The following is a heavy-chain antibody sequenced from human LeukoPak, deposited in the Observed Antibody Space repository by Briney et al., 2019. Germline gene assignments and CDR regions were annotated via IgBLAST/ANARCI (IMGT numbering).Heavy chain of an antibody. J-gene: IGHJ5*02. Sequence: SETLSLTCTVSGGSISSSSYYWGWIRQPPGKRLEWIGSIYYSGSTYYNPSLKSRVTISVDTSKNQFSLKLSSVTAADTAVYYCARDPVVADYDFWSGFRNWFDPWGQGTLVTVSS. CDR2: IYYSGST. CDR3: ARDPVVADYDFWSGFRNWFDP. V-gene: IGHV4-39*02. D-gene: IGHD3-3*01. CDR1: GGSISSSSYY.